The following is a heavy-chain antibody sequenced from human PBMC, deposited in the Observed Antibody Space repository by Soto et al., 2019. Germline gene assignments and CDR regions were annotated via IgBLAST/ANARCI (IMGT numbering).Heavy chain of an antibody. D-gene: IGHD5-12*01. V-gene: IGHV4-59*01. CDR3: ARAWGGYGDY. CDR1: GGSISGYY. J-gene: IGHJ4*02. CDR2: IYYSGST. Sequence: QVQLQESGPGLVKPSETLSLTCTVSGGSISGYYWSWIRQPPGKGLEWIGYIYYSGSTNYNPSLKSRVTISVDTSKNQCSLKLSSVTAADTAVYYCARAWGGYGDYWGQGTLVTVSS.